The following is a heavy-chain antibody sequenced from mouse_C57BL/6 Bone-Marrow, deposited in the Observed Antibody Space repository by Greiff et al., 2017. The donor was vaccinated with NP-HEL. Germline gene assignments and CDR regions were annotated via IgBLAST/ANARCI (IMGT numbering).Heavy chain of an antibody. D-gene: IGHD1-1*01. V-gene: IGHV1-82*01. J-gene: IGHJ3*01. CDR2: IYPGDGDT. CDR3: AREENYYGSSYPWFAY. CDR1: GYAFSSSW. Sequence: VQLQQSGPELVKPGASVKISCKASGYAFSSSWMNWVKQRPGKGLEWIGRIYPGDGDTNYNGKFKGKATLTADKSSSTAYMQLSSLTSEDSAVYFCAREENYYGSSYPWFAYWGQGTLVTVSA.